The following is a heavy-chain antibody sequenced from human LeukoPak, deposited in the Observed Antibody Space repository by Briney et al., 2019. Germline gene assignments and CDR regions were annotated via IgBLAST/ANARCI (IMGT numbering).Heavy chain of an antibody. V-gene: IGHV4-39*07. CDR3: ARGKNYYGSGSWQWLVLNSSPFDY. CDR2: IYYSGST. J-gene: IGHJ4*02. Sequence: PSETLSLTCTVSGGSISSSSYYWGWIRQPPGKGLEWIGSIYYSGSTYYNPSLKSRVTISVDTSKNQFSLKLSSVTAADTAVYYCARGKNYYGSGSWQWLVLNSSPFDYWGQGTLVTVSS. D-gene: IGHD3-10*01. CDR1: GGSISSSSYY.